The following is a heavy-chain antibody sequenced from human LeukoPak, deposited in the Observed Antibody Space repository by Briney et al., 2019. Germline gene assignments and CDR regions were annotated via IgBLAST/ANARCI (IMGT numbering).Heavy chain of an antibody. Sequence: GGSLRLSCAASGFTFSSYGMDWGCQAPGKGLEWVAVIWYDGSNKYYADSVKGRFTISRDNSKNTLYLQMNSLRAEDTAVYYCARSQYNLNWFDPWGQGTLVSVSS. CDR2: IWYDGSNK. CDR1: GFTFSSYG. V-gene: IGHV3-33*01. J-gene: IGHJ5*02. D-gene: IGHD1-20*01. CDR3: ARSQYNLNWFDP.